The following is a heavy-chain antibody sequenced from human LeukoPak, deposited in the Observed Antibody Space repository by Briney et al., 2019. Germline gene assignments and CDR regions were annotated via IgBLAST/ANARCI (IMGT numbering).Heavy chain of an antibody. CDR3: ARRHGRCSDGSCYYPDY. CDR1: GFTFSTYA. D-gene: IGHD2-15*01. Sequence: PGGSLRLSCAASGFTFSTYAMTWVRQAPGKGLEWVSSISGSGGNTYYADSVKGRFTISRDNSKNMLYLQMNSLRAEDTAVYNCARRHGRCSDGSCYYPDYWGQGTLVTVSS. V-gene: IGHV3-23*01. J-gene: IGHJ4*02. CDR2: ISGSGGNT.